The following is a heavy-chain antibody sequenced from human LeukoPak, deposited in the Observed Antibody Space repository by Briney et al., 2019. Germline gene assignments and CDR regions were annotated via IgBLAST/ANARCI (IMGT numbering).Heavy chain of an antibody. D-gene: IGHD3-10*01. J-gene: IGHJ5*02. CDR3: ARALMTLVRGVPRTTWFHP. Sequence: KASETLSLTCAVFGGSFSGYYWTWVCQAPGKGLEWIGEINESGTTNYNASLNNRVTISVDTSKNQFSLKLTSLTAADTAVFYCARALMTLVRGVPRTTWFHPWGQGTLVTVSS. CDR2: INESGTT. CDR1: GGSFSGYY. V-gene: IGHV4-34*01.